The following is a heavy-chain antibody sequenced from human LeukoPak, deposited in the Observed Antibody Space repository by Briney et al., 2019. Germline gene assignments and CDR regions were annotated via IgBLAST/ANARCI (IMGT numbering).Heavy chain of an antibody. D-gene: IGHD3-3*01. CDR1: GGSISSYY. CDR2: IYTGGST. Sequence: SETLSLTCTVAGGSISSYYWGWIRQPAGKGLEWIGRIYTGGSTNYNPSLKSRVTMSVDTSKNQFSLKLSSVADADTAVYYCARDFPFTIFGVVAADYYYYYMDVWGKGTTVTVSS. V-gene: IGHV4-4*07. CDR3: ARDFPFTIFGVVAADYYYYYMDV. J-gene: IGHJ6*03.